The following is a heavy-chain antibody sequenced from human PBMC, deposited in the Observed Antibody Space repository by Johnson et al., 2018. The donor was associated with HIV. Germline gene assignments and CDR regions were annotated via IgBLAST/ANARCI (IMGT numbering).Heavy chain of an antibody. J-gene: IGHJ3*02. CDR1: GFTFSSYA. CDR3: AKDKSWIDHAFDI. V-gene: IGHV3-74*01. CDR2: IKTDGSST. D-gene: IGHD2-2*03. Sequence: VQLVESGGGVVQPGRSLRLSCAASGFTFSSYAMHWVRQAPGKGLVWVSRIKTDGSSTSYADSVKGRFTISRDNAKNSLYLQMNSLRAEDTALYYCAKDKSWIDHAFDIWGQGTMVTVSS.